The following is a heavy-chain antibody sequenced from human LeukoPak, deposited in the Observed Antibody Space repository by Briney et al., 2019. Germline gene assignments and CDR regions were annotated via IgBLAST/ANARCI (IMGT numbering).Heavy chain of an antibody. CDR1: GFTFSTYG. Sequence: GRSLRLSCAASGFTFSTYGMHWVRQAPGKGLEWVALILFDGSKRYYGDSLKGRFTVSRDNSKNTLYLQVDSLRAEDTAVYYCARCTGGSCVFDYWGQGTLVTVSS. J-gene: IGHJ4*02. D-gene: IGHD2-8*02. CDR2: ILFDGSKR. V-gene: IGHV3-33*01. CDR3: ARCTGGSCVFDY.